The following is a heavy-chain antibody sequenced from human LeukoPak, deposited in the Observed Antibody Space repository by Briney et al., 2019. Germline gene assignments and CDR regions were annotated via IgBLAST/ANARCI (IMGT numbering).Heavy chain of an antibody. Sequence: PGGPLRLSCAASEFTFSYYGMHWVRQAPGKGLEWVAVIWYDGSNKYYADSVKGRFTISRDNSKDTLYLQMNSLRAEDTAVYYCARETNDYGDFLDYWGQGTLVTVSS. D-gene: IGHD4-17*01. CDR1: EFTFSYYG. J-gene: IGHJ4*02. CDR2: IWYDGSNK. V-gene: IGHV3-33*01. CDR3: ARETNDYGDFLDY.